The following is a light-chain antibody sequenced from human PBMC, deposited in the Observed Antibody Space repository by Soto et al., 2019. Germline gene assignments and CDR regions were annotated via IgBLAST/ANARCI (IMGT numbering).Light chain of an antibody. Sequence: EIVLTQSPGTLSLSPGERATLSCRASQSVSSNYLAWYQQKPGQAPRHLIYGASSRATGIPDRFSGSGAGTDFNLTISRLEPEDFAVYYCQQYGSSPWTFGQGTKVEIK. CDR3: QQYGSSPWT. CDR1: QSVSSNY. V-gene: IGKV3-20*01. J-gene: IGKJ1*01. CDR2: GAS.